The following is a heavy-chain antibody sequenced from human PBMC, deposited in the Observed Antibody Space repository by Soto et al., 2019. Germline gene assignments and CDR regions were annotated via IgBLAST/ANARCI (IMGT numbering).Heavy chain of an antibody. CDR1: GGTFSSYA. J-gene: IGHJ6*02. CDR3: ARVNDFWSGYYHYYGMDV. V-gene: IGHV1-69*13. CDR2: NIPIFGTA. Sequence: SVKVSCKASGGTFSSYAISWVRQAPGQGLEWMGGNIPIFGTANYAQKFQGRVTITADESTSTAYMELSSLRSEDTAVYYCARVNDFWSGYYHYYGMDVWGQGTTVTVSS. D-gene: IGHD3-3*01.